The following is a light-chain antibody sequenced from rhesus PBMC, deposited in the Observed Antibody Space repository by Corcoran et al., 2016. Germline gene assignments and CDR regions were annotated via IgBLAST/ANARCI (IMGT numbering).Light chain of an antibody. V-gene: IGKV1-22*01. Sequence: DIQMTQSPSSLSVSVGDTVTITCRASQGTSSWLAWYQQKPGKAPKLLIYKASSLQSGVPTGFSGSGTGTDFTLTISRLQSEDFSTYCCRQYSSGPTFGQGAKVEVE. J-gene: IGKJ1*01. CDR3: RQYSSGPT. CDR2: KAS. CDR1: QGTSSW.